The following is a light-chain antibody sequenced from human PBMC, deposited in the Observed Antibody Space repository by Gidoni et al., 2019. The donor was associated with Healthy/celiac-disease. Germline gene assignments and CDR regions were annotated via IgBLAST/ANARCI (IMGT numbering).Light chain of an antibody. J-gene: IGKJ1*01. CDR2: LGS. Sequence: DIVMTPSPLSLPVTPGEPASISCRSSQSLLHSNGYNYLDWYLQKPGQSPQLLIYLGSNRASGVPDRFSGSGSGTDFTLKISRVEAEYVGVYYCMQALQTPWTFGQGTKVEIK. CDR3: MQALQTPWT. CDR1: QSLLHSNGYNY. V-gene: IGKV2-28*01.